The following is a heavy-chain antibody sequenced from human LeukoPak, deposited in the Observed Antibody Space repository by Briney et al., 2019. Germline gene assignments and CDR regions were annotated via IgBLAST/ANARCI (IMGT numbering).Heavy chain of an antibody. CDR3: ARGGKSGYFPDY. D-gene: IGHD2-15*01. CDR2: ISSSSSYI. V-gene: IGHV3-21*01. J-gene: IGHJ4*02. CDR1: GFTFSSYN. Sequence: GGSLRLSCAASGFTFSSYNMNWVRQAPGKGLEWVSSISSSSSYIYYADSVKGRFTISRGKAKNSLYLQMNSLRAEDTAVYYCARGGKSGYFPDYWGQGTLVTVSS.